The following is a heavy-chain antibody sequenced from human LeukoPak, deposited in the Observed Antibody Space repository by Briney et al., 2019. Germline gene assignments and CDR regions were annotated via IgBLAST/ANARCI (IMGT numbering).Heavy chain of an antibody. J-gene: IGHJ4*02. V-gene: IGHV5-51*01. Sequence: GSSLKISCKAAGGGFTTYWIGWWRQMPGKGREGMGSIYPGDADTRYSPSLQSHVTISADKSISTAYLQWSSLKASDTAMYYCASGSTWPRTRNFDYWGQGTLVTVSS. CDR1: GGGFTTYW. CDR3: ASGSTWPRTRNFDY. D-gene: IGHD6-13*01. CDR2: IYPGDADT.